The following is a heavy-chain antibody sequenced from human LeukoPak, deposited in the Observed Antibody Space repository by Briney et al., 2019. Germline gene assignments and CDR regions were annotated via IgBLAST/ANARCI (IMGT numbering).Heavy chain of an antibody. CDR1: GGSISSYY. CDR3: ARAQFDY. J-gene: IGHJ4*02. V-gene: IGHV4-59*12. Sequence: SETLSLTCTVSGGSISSYYWSWIRQPPGKGLEWIGYIYHSGSTNYNPSLKSRVTISVDKSKNQFSLKLSSVTAADTAVYYCARAQFDYWGQGTLVTVSS. CDR2: IYHSGST.